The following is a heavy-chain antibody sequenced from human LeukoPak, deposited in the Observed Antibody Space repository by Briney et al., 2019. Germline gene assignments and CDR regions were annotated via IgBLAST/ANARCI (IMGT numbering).Heavy chain of an antibody. V-gene: IGHV1-18*01. D-gene: IGHD3-10*01. CDR2: ISAYNGNT. CDR3: ARDGSGSYDNWFDP. Sequence: ASVRVSCKASGYTFTSYGINWVRQAPGQGLEWMGCISAYNGNTKYAQKFQGRVTMTTDTSTSTAYMELRSLRSDDTAVYYCARDGSGSYDNWFDPWGQGTLVTVSS. J-gene: IGHJ5*02. CDR1: GYTFTSYG.